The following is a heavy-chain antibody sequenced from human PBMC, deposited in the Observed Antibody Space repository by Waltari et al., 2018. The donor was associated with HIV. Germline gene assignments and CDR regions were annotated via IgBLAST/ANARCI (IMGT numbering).Heavy chain of an antibody. V-gene: IGHV5-51*03. CDR3: ATSRSTYYDTGGYFDY. CDR1: GYSFTNYR. Sequence: EVQLVQSGAEVKKTGESLKISCQVSGYSFTNYRTSRVRQMLGKGLEWIGIIYPGDSDTRYRPSFQGQVTISADKSISTAYLQWSSLKASDTAMYYCATSRSTYYDTGGYFDYWGQGTLVTVSS. J-gene: IGHJ4*02. CDR2: IYPGDSDT. D-gene: IGHD3-22*01.